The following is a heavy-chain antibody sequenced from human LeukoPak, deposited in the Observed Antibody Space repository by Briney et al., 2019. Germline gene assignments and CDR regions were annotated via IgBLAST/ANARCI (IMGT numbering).Heavy chain of an antibody. J-gene: IGHJ4*02. CDR1: GGSISSYY. V-gene: IGHV4-4*07. D-gene: IGHD3-16*01. CDR2: IHFSGDT. CDR3: ARGGHEFDY. Sequence: PSETLSLTCTLSGGSISSYYWSWIRQPAGKGLEWIGRIHFSGDTNYNPSLNSRVTMSVDTSKNQFSLKLSSVTAADTAVYHCARGGHEFDYWGQGTLVTVSS.